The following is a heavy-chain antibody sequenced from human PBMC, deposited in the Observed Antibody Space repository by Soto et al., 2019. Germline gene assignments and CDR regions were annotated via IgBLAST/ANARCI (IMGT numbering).Heavy chain of an antibody. Sequence: GGSLRLSCAASGFTFSSYAMSWVRQAPGKGLEWVSAIRGSGTSTFHADSVKGRFTISRDNSKNTLFLQMNSLRAEDTAVYYCARRVAGTSSYYYYGMDVWGQGTTVTVSS. D-gene: IGHD6-19*01. V-gene: IGHV3-23*01. CDR2: IRGSGTST. CDR3: ARRVAGTSSYYYYGMDV. CDR1: GFTFSSYA. J-gene: IGHJ6*02.